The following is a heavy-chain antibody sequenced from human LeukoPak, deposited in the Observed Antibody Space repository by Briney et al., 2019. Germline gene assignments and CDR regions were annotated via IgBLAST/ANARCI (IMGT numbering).Heavy chain of an antibody. CDR1: GFTFSSYA. D-gene: IGHD3-16*02. J-gene: IGHJ4*02. Sequence: GGSLRLSCAASGFTFSSYAMSWVRQAPGKGLEWVSAISGSGGSTYYADSVKGRFTISRDNSKNTLYLQMNSLRAEDTAVYYCAKRALAYDYVWGSYRRPRCYFDYWGQGTLVTVSS. CDR2: ISGSGGST. V-gene: IGHV3-23*01. CDR3: AKRALAYDYVWGSYRRPRCYFDY.